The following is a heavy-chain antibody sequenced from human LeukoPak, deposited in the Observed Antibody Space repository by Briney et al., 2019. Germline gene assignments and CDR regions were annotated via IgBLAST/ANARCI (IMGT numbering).Heavy chain of an antibody. D-gene: IGHD3-22*01. V-gene: IGHV4-39*01. CDR3: ARPASTYYCDSSGYYVDAFDI. J-gene: IGHJ3*02. Sequence: PSETLSLTCTVSGGSISSSSYYWGWIRQPPGKGLEWIGSIYYSGSTYYNPSLKSRVTISVDTSKNQFSLKLSSVTAADTAVYYCARPASTYYCDSSGYYVDAFDIWGQGTMVTVSS. CDR2: IYYSGST. CDR1: GGSISSSSYY.